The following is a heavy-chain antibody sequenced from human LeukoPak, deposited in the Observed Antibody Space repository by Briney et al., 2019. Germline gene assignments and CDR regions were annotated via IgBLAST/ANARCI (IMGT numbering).Heavy chain of an antibody. Sequence: GASVKVSCKVSGYTLTELSMHWVRQAPGKGLEWMGGFDPEDGETIYAQKFQGRVTMTEDTSTDTAYMELSSLRSEDTAVYYCARGAHVVVPAAMNYWGQGTLVTVSS. CDR2: FDPEDGET. CDR1: GYTLTELS. CDR3: ARGAHVVVPAAMNY. J-gene: IGHJ4*02. V-gene: IGHV1-24*01. D-gene: IGHD2-2*01.